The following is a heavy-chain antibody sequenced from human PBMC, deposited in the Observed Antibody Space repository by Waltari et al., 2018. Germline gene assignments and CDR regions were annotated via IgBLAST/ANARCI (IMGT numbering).Heavy chain of an antibody. CDR2: LTSSGTIM. Sequence: QVHLVVSGGGLVKPGGSLRLSCEASGFSFSYYHMGWIRQAPGKGLEWVSHLTSSGTIMYYADSVKGRFTISRDDAKNSLYLRMNSLRAGDTAVYYCARDRSIDDAFDIWGQGTMVTVSS. CDR1: GFSFSYYH. V-gene: IGHV3-11*04. CDR3: ARDRSIDDAFDI. D-gene: IGHD3-16*02. J-gene: IGHJ3*02.